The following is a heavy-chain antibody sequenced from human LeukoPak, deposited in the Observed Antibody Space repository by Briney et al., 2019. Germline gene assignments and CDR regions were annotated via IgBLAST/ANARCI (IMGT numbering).Heavy chain of an antibody. V-gene: IGHV4-4*07. CDR2: TYTSGTT. J-gene: IGHJ5*02. D-gene: IGHD2-21*02. Sequence: PSETLSLTCTVSDGSISNYYRNWIRQPAGKGLEWIGRTYTSGTTNYNPSLKTRVTISLDKSKNQFSLKLSSVTAADTAVYYCARSLKMTSSWLDTWGQGAQVTVSS. CDR3: ARSLKMTSSWLDT. CDR1: DGSISNYY.